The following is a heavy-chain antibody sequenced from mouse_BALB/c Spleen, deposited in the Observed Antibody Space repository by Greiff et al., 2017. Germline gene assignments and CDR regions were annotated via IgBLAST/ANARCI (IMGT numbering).Heavy chain of an antibody. CDR1: GFTFSSFG. CDR3: ARDDAMDY. V-gene: IGHV5-17*02. Sequence: EVKLMESGGGLVQPGGSRKLSCAASGFTFSSFGMHWVRQAPEKGLEWVAYISSGSSTIYYADTVTGRFTISRDNPKNTLFLQMTSLRSEDTAMYYCARDDAMDYWGQGTSVTVSS. J-gene: IGHJ4*01. CDR2: ISSGSSTI.